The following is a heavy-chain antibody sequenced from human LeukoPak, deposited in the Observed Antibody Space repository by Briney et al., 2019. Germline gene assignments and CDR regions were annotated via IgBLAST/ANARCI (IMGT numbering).Heavy chain of an antibody. J-gene: IGHJ6*03. CDR2: IVVGSGNT. CDR1: GFTFTSSA. V-gene: IGHV1-58*02. CDR3: ASLETASLGSPDASYYYYYMDV. Sequence: SVKVSCKASGFTFTSSAMQWVRQARGQRLEWIGWIVVGSGNTNYAQKFQERVTITRDMSTSTAYMELSSLRAEDTAVYYCASLETASLGSPDASYYYYYMDVWGKGTTVTISS. D-gene: IGHD3-10*01.